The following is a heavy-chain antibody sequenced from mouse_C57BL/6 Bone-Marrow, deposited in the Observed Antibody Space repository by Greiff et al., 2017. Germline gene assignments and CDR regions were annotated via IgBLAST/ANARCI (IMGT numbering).Heavy chain of an antibody. CDR1: GYTFTSYW. J-gene: IGHJ1*03. CDR2: IDPSDSYT. Sequence: QVQLQQPGAELVKPGASVKLSCKASGYTFTSYWMQWVKQRPGQGLEWIGEIDPSDSYTNYNQKFKGKATLTVDTSSCTAYMQLSSLTSEDSAVYYCARESHWYFDVWGTGTTVTVSS. V-gene: IGHV1-50*01. CDR3: ARESHWYFDV.